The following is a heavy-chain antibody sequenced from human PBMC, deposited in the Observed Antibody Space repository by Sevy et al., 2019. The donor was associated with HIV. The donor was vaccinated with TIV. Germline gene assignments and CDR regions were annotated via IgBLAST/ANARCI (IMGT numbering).Heavy chain of an antibody. CDR3: ARDLALSGSYSWLAC. CDR1: GFTFSSYT. CDR2: ISYDGSRK. J-gene: IGHJ1*01. D-gene: IGHD1-26*01. Sequence: GGSLRLSCAASGFTFSSYTMHWVRQAPGKGLEWVAFISYDGSRKYYADSVKGRFTISRDNSKNTLYLQMNNLRAEDTAVFYCARDLALSGSYSWLACWGQGTLVTVSS. V-gene: IGHV3-30*14.